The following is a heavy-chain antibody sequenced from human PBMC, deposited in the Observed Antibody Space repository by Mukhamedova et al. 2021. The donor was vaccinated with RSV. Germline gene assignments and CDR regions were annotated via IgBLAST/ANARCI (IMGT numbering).Heavy chain of an antibody. CDR2: ISGSGGST. J-gene: IGHJ6*02. CDR3: AREGTGLWWGDSSGYYHYYYGMDV. D-gene: IGHD3-22*01. V-gene: IGHV3-23*01. Sequence: ISGSGGSTYHADSVKGRFTISRDNSKNTLYLQMNSLRAEDTAVYYCAREGTGLWWGDSSGYYHYYYGMDVWGQGTTVTVSS.